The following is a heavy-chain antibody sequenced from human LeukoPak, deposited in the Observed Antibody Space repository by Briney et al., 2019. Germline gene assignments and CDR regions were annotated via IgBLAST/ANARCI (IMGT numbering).Heavy chain of an antibody. CDR1: DYSISTGYY. CDR3: ARDQLAGYYYDSSGYYLFDP. J-gene: IGHJ5*02. V-gene: IGHV4-38-2*02. CDR2: IYHSGST. Sequence: SETLSLTCTVSDYSISTGYYWGWIRQPPGKGLEWIGSIYHSGSTYYNPSLKSRVTISVDTSKNQFSLKLSSVTAADTAVYYCARDQLAGYYYDSSGYYLFDPWGQGTLVTVSS. D-gene: IGHD3-22*01.